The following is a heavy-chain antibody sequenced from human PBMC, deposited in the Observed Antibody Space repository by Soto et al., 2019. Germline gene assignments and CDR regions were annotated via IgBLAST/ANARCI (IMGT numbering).Heavy chain of an antibody. CDR3: ASSVEDIVAKTY. V-gene: IGHV1-46*01. Sequence: ASVKVSCKASGYTFTSYYMHWVRQAPGQGLEWMGIINPSGGSTSYAQKFQGRVTMTRDTSTSTVYMELSSLRSEDTAVYYCASSVEDIVAKTYWGQGTLVTVSS. CDR1: GYTFTSYY. D-gene: IGHD5-12*01. J-gene: IGHJ4*02. CDR2: INPSGGST.